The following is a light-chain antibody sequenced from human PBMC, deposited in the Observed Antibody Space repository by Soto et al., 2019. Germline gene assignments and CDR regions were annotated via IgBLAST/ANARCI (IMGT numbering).Light chain of an antibody. CDR3: QQLNSYPLT. J-gene: IGKJ4*01. Sequence: IQLTQSPSSLSASVGDRVTITCRASQGISSYLAWYQQKPGKAPKLLIYAASTLQSGVPSMFSGSGSGTDFTLTISSLQPKDFATYYCQQLNSYPLTFGGGTKVEIK. CDR2: AAS. V-gene: IGKV1-9*01. CDR1: QGISSY.